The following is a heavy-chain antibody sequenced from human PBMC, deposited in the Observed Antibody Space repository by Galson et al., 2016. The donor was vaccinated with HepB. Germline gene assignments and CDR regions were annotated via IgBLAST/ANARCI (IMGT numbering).Heavy chain of an antibody. CDR1: GFTFSSYS. D-gene: IGHD6-13*01. Sequence: SLRLSCAASGFTFSSYSMSWVRQAPGKGLEWVSYISSRTNTIYYADSMKGRISISRDNAKNFLFLQMNSLRDEDTAVYYCVRDGGSWYLDYFDNWGWGILVTVSS. CDR3: VRDGGSWYLDYFDN. CDR2: ISSRTNTI. V-gene: IGHV3-48*02. J-gene: IGHJ4*02.